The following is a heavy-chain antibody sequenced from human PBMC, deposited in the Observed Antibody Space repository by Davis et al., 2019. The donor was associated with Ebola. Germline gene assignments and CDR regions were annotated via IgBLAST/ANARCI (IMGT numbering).Heavy chain of an antibody. CDR2: IYYSGST. J-gene: IGHJ6*02. V-gene: IGHV4-59*08. Sequence: SETLSLTCTVSGGSISSYYWSWIRQLPGKGLEWIGYIYYSGSTNYNPSLKSRVTISVDTSKNQFSLKLSSVTAADTAVYYCARHLGFLRAGMDVWGQGTTVTVSS. CDR1: GGSISSYY. CDR3: ARHLGFLRAGMDV. D-gene: IGHD3-3*01.